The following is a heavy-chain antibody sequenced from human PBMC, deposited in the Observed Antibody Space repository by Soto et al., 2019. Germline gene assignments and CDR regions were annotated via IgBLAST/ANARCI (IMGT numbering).Heavy chain of an antibody. Sequence: QVTLKESGPVLVKPTEPLTLRCTVSGLSITDSEMGVSWIRQPPGQPLEWLAHIDSSGEKSYRTFLKSRLGISTDTSKSQIVLTMTNMDPADTATYYCARRHLAVAVSPWFDPWGQGIPVTVSS. V-gene: IGHV2-26*01. CDR2: IDSSGEK. CDR3: ARRHLAVAVSPWFDP. CDR1: GLSITDSEMG. J-gene: IGHJ5*02. D-gene: IGHD6-19*01.